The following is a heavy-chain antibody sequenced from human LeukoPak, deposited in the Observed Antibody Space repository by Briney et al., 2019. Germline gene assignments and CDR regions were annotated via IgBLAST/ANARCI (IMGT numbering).Heavy chain of an antibody. V-gene: IGHV3-30*18. CDR1: GFTFSSSG. J-gene: IGHJ6*02. D-gene: IGHD5-12*01. CDR3: AKAKYSGYLPRAGMDV. Sequence: PGGFLRLSCAASGFTFSSSGMHWGRQAPGKGLEWVAVISYDGSNKYYADSVKRRFTISRDNSKNTLYLQMNSLRAEDTAVYYCAKAKYSGYLPRAGMDVWGQGTTVTVSS. CDR2: ISYDGSNK.